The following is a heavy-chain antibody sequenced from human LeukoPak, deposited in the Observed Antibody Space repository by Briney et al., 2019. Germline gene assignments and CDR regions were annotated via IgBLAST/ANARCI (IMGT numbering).Heavy chain of an antibody. CDR2: ISGSGGST. J-gene: IGHJ4*02. CDR3: AKDLYGRWQVWSQFDY. Sequence: TGGSLRLSCAASGFTFSSYAMSWVRQAPGKGLEWVSAISGSGGSTYYADSVKGRFTISRDNSKNTLYLQMNSLRAEDTAVYYCAKDLYGRWQVWSQFDYWGQGTLVTISS. V-gene: IGHV3-23*01. CDR1: GFTFSSYA. D-gene: IGHD5-18*01.